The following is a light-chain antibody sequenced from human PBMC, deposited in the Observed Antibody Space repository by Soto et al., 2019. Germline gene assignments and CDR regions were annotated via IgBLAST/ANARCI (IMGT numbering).Light chain of an antibody. CDR2: DAS. CDR3: QQLSNWPPIT. J-gene: IGKJ5*01. V-gene: IGKV3-11*01. Sequence: EIVLTQSPATLSLSPGERATLSCRASQSVSSYLAWYQQKPGQAPRLLIYDASNRATGIPARFSGSGSVTDFPLTISSLEPDDFAVYYYQQLSNWPPITFGQGTRLEIK. CDR1: QSVSSY.